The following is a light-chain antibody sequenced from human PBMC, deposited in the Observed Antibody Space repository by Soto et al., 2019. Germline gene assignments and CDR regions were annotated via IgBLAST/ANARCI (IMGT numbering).Light chain of an antibody. CDR3: QQYVTSPYT. Sequence: EIVLTQSPATLSLSPGERATLSCGASQSVSFNYLAWYQQKGGLAPRLLIYAASTRAAGIPDRFSGSGSVTDFTLTISRLEPEDFAVYYCQQYVTSPYTFGQGTKLEI. CDR2: AAS. J-gene: IGKJ2*01. CDR1: QSVSFNY. V-gene: IGKV3D-20*01.